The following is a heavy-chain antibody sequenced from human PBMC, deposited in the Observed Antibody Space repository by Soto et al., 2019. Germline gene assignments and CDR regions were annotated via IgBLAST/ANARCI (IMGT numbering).Heavy chain of an antibody. CDR1: GYIFTYRY. V-gene: IGHV1-45*02. J-gene: IGHJ1*01. Sequence: SVKVSCKASGYIFTYRYLYWVRQAPGQALEWMGWIIPYNGNTNYAQKFQDRFSITRESSLSTAYMELSSLRSEDTAVYYCARGGSSGYLEYFQHWGQGTLVTVSS. CDR2: IIPYNGNT. CDR3: ARGGSSGYLEYFQH. D-gene: IGHD3-22*01.